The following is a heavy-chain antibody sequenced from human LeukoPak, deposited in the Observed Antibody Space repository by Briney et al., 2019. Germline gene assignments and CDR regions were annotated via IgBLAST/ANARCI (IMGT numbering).Heavy chain of an antibody. CDR2: IIPIFGTA. CDR3: ASLATVVTPLHFDY. J-gene: IGHJ4*02. D-gene: IGHD4-23*01. V-gene: IGHV1-69*13. Sequence: ASVKVSCKASGGTFSSYAISWVRQASGQGLEWMGGIIPIFGTANYAQKFQGRVTITADESTSTAYMELSSLRSEDTAVYYCASLATVVTPLHFDYWGQGTLVTVSS. CDR1: GGTFSSYA.